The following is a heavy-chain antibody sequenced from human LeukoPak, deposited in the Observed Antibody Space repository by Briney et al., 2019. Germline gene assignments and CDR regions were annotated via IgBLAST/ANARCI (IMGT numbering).Heavy chain of an antibody. V-gene: IGHV4-4*02. J-gene: IGHJ3*02. Sequence: PSETLSLTCAVSGGSISSSNWWSWVRQPPGKGLEWIGEIYHSGSTNYNPSLKSRVTISVDTSKNQFSLKLSSVTAADTAVYYCARLHIVVVPAAHDTFDIWGQGTMVTVSS. CDR3: ARLHIVVVPAAHDTFDI. CDR2: IYHSGST. D-gene: IGHD2-2*01. CDR1: GGSISSSNW.